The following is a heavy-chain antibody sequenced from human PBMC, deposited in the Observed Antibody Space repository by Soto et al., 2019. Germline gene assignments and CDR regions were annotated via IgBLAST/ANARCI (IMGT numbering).Heavy chain of an antibody. J-gene: IGHJ5*02. CDR2: IYYSGST. CDR1: GGSISSGDYY. D-gene: IGHD2-21*01. CDR3: ARGHSDWFDP. Sequence: ASETLSLTCTVSGGSISSGDYYWSWIRQPPGKGLEWIGYIYYSGSTYYNPSLKSRVTISVDTSKNQFSLKLSSVTAADTAVYYCARGHSDWFDPWGQGTLVTVPS. V-gene: IGHV4-30-4*01.